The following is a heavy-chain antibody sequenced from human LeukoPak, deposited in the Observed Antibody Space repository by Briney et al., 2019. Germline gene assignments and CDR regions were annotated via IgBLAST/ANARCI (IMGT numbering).Heavy chain of an antibody. Sequence: GGSLRPSCAASGFTFSSYAMSWVRQAPGKGLEWVSAISGSGGSTYYADSVKGRFTISRDNSKNTLYLQMNSLRAEDTAVYYYATADYCSSTSCYPFDYWGQGTLVTVSS. V-gene: IGHV3-23*01. CDR3: ATADYCSSTSCYPFDY. CDR1: GFTFSSYA. D-gene: IGHD2-2*01. J-gene: IGHJ4*02. CDR2: ISGSGGST.